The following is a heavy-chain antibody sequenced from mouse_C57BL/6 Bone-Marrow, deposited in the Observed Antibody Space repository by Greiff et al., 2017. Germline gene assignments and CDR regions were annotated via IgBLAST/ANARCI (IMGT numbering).Heavy chain of an antibody. J-gene: IGHJ2*01. CDR1: GYSITSGYY. D-gene: IGHD2-3*01. Sequence: EVKLVESGPGLVKPSQSLSLTCSVTGYSITSGYYWNWIRQFPGNKLEWMGYISYDGSNNYNPSLKNRISITRDTSKNQFFLKLNSVTTEDTATYYCARRMMVTGYFDYWGQGTTLTVSS. CDR2: ISYDGSN. V-gene: IGHV3-6*01. CDR3: ARRMMVTGYFDY.